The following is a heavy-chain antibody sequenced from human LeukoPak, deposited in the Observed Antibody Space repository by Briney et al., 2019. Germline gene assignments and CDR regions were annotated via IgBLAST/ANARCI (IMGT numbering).Heavy chain of an antibody. D-gene: IGHD2-21*01. CDR2: IRGSGGST. Sequence: GGSLRLSCVASGFTFSSYAMSWVRQAPGKGLEWVSVIRGSGGSTYYADSVKGRFTIFRDNSKYTLYLQMDSLRGDDTAVYYCATGRDGYNLDYWGQGTLDTVSS. CDR3: ATGRDGYNLDY. CDR1: GFTFSSYA. V-gene: IGHV3-23*01. J-gene: IGHJ4*02.